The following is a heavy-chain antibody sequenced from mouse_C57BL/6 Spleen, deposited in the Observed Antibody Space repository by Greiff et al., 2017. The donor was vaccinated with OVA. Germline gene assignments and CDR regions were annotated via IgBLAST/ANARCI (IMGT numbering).Heavy chain of an antibody. CDR2: IDPANGST. CDR1: GFNIKNTY. CDR3: ARSQGSNYGDFDD. Sequence: EVQLQQSVAELVRPGASVKLSCTASGFNIKNTYMHWVKQRPEQGLEWIGRIDPANGSTKYAQKFQGKATITADTSSNTAYLQLSSLTSEDTAVYYCARSQGSNYGDFDDWGTGTTLTVSS. V-gene: IGHV14-3*01. J-gene: IGHJ1*03. D-gene: IGHD2-5*01.